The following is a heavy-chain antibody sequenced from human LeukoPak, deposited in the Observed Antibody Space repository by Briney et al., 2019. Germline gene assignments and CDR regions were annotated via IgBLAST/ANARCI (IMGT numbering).Heavy chain of an antibody. V-gene: IGHV1-69*06. Sequence: SVKVSCKASGGTFSSYAISWVRQAPGQGLEWMGGIIPIFGTANYAQKFQGRVTITADKSTSTAYMELSSLRSEDTAVYYCATAGGYSINWYMMAYWGQGTLVTVSA. CDR1: GGTFSSYA. CDR3: ATAGGYSINWYMMAY. CDR2: IIPIFGTA. J-gene: IGHJ4*02. D-gene: IGHD6-13*01.